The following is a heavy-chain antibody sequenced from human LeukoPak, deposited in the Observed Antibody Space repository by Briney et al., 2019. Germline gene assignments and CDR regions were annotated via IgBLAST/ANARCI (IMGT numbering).Heavy chain of an antibody. D-gene: IGHD1-26*01. V-gene: IGHV4-59*06. CDR2: IYYSGTT. Sequence: SETLSLTCTVSGGSISSYLWSWIRQPPGKGLEWIGYIYYSGTTYYNPSLKGRVTISVDTSQDQFSLKVSSVTAADTAVYYCARGEVGAWFDPWGQGTLVTVSS. J-gene: IGHJ5*02. CDR1: GGSISSYL. CDR3: ARGEVGAWFDP.